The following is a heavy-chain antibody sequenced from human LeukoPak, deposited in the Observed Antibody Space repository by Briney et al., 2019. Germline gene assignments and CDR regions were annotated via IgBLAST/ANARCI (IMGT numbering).Heavy chain of an antibody. V-gene: IGHV4-38-2*02. CDR2: IYHSGST. Sequence: PSETLSLTCTVSGYSISSGYYWGWIRQPPGKGLEWIGSIYHSGSTYYNPSLMSRVTISVDTSKNQFSLKLSSVTAADTAVYFCARDGYCSSARCSDAFDIWGQGTMVTVSS. J-gene: IGHJ3*02. CDR3: ARDGYCSSARCSDAFDI. D-gene: IGHD2-2*03. CDR1: GYSISSGYY.